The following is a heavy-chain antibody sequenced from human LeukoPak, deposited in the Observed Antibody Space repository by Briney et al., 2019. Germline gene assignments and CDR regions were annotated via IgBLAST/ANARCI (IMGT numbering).Heavy chain of an antibody. CDR1: GGSINSGGYY. CDR2: IYYSGST. V-gene: IGHV4-31*03. J-gene: IGHJ3*02. CDR3: ATEVTVTPKAFDI. Sequence: SQTLSLTCTVSGGSINSGGYYWTWIRQHPGKGLEWIGYIYYSGSTYYNPSLKSRVTISVDTSKNRFSLKLSSVTAADTAIYYCATEVTVTPKAFDIWGQGTMVTVSS. D-gene: IGHD4-17*01.